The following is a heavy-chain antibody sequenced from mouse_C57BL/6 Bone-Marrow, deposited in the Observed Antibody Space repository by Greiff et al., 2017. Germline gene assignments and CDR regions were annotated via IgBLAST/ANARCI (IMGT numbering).Heavy chain of an antibody. CDR2: IHPNSGST. J-gene: IGHJ3*01. V-gene: IGHV1-64*01. CDR3: ARESPTVPWFAY. Sequence: VQLQQSGAELVKPGASVKLSCKASGYTFTSYWMHWVKQRPGQGLEWIGMIHPNSGSTNYNEKFKSKATLTVDKSSSTAYMQLSSLTSEDSAVYYCARESPTVPWFAYWGQGTLVTVSA. D-gene: IGHD1-1*01. CDR1: GYTFTSYW.